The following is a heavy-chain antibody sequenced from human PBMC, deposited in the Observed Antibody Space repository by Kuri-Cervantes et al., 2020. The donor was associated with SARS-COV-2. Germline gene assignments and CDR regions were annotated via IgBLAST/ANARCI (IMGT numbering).Heavy chain of an antibody. Sequence: GGSLSLSCAASGFTFSSYAMHWVRQAPGKGLEWVAVISYDGSNKYYADSVKGRFTISRDNSKNTLYLQMNSLRAEDTAVYYCARDEGIVVVPSGPRHRTPTDAFDIWGQGTMVTVSS. CDR3: ARDEGIVVVPSGPRHRTPTDAFDI. J-gene: IGHJ3*02. CDR1: GFTFSSYA. CDR2: ISYDGSNK. D-gene: IGHD2-2*01. V-gene: IGHV3-30-3*01.